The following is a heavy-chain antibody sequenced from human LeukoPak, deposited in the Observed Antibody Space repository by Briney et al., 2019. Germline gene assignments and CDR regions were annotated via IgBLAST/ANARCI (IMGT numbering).Heavy chain of an antibody. D-gene: IGHD6-13*01. CDR1: GGSISSYY. CDR2: IYYSGST. J-gene: IGHJ3*02. CDR3: ARGISSSWPQDAFDI. Sequence: SETLSLTCTVSGGSISSYYWSWIRQPPGKGLEWIGYIYYSGSTNYNPSLKSRVTISVDTSKNQFSLKLSSVTAADTAVYYCARGISSSWPQDAFDIWGQGTMVTVSS. V-gene: IGHV4-59*01.